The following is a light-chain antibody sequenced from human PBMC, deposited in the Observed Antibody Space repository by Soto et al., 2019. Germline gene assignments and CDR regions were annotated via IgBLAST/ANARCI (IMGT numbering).Light chain of an antibody. J-gene: IGKJ3*01. CDR1: QSVSSN. CDR2: GAS. V-gene: IGKV3-15*01. Sequence: EIVMTQSPATLSVSPGERATLSCRASQSVSSNLAWYQQKPGQAPRLLIYGASTRATGIPASFRGSGSGTELTLTISSLQSEDLAVDYYQQYKNWPPLFTFGPGTKVDIK. CDR3: QQYKNWPPLFT.